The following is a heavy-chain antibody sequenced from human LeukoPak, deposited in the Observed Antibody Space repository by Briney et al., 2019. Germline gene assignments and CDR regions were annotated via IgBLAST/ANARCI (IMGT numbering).Heavy chain of an antibody. CDR2: ISDSGGST. J-gene: IGHJ4*02. V-gene: IGHV3-23*01. D-gene: IGHD2-2*01. CDR3: AKDRRACSSSSCYYRFDY. Sequence: GGSLRLSCAASEFTFSSYAMSWVRQAPGKGLEWVSAISDSGGSTYCADSVKGRFTISRDNYKNTVYLEMNSLRAEDTAVYYCAKDRRACSSSSCYYRFDYWGQGTLVTVSS. CDR1: EFTFSSYA.